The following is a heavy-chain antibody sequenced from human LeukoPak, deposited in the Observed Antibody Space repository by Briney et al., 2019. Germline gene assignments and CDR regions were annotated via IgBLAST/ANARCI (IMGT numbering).Heavy chain of an antibody. J-gene: IGHJ6*02. V-gene: IGHV1-18*01. D-gene: IGHD6-19*01. CDR2: ISAYNGNT. CDR3: ARDLPGAAVEGTTRGMDV. Sequence: ASVKVSCKASGYIFTSRGITWVRQAPGQGLEWMGWISAYNGNTNYGQNVQGRVTVTRDTSTSTAYMELRSLRSDDTAVYFCARDLPGAAVEGTTRGMDVWGQGTTVTVSS. CDR1: GYIFTSRG.